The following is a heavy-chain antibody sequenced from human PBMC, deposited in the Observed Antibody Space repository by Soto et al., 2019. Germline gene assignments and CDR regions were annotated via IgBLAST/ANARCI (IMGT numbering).Heavy chain of an antibody. CDR3: ASGIITGTTRARDYYYGMDV. J-gene: IGHJ6*02. D-gene: IGHD1-20*01. CDR1: GYTFTSYG. Sequence: GASVKVSCKASGYTFTSYGISWVRQAPGQGLEWMGWISAYNGNTNYAQKLQGRVTMTTDTSTSTAYMELSRLRSEDTAVYYCASGIITGTTRARDYYYGMDVWGQGTTVTVS. V-gene: IGHV1-18*04. CDR2: ISAYNGNT.